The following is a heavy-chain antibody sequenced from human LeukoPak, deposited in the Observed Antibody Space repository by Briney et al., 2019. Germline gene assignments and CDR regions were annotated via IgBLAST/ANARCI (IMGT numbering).Heavy chain of an antibody. CDR1: GFTFSSYS. CDR2: ISSSSSYI. CDR3: PRPPDSSGYYYYYYMDV. D-gene: IGHD3-22*01. Sequence: GGSLRLSCAASGFTFSSYSMNWVRQAPGKGLEWVSSISSSSSYIYYADSVKGRFTISRDNDKNSLYLQMNSLRAEDTAVYYCPRPPDSSGYYYYYYMDVWGKESTVTVPS. V-gene: IGHV3-21*01. J-gene: IGHJ6*03.